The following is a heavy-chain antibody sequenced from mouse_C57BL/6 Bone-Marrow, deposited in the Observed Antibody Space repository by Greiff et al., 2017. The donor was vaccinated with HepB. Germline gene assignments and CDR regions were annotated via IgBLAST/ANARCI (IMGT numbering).Heavy chain of an antibody. J-gene: IGHJ4*01. CDR1: GYTFTSYW. CDR2: IHPNSGST. V-gene: IGHV1-64*01. D-gene: IGHD1-1*01. Sequence: VQLQQPGAELVKPGASVKLSCKASGYTFTSYWMHWVKQRPGQGLEWIGMIHPNSGSTNYNEKFKSKATLTVDKSSSTAYMQLSSLTSEDSAVYYCARTLYYGSSYNYAMDYWGQGTSVTVSS. CDR3: ARTLYYGSSYNYAMDY.